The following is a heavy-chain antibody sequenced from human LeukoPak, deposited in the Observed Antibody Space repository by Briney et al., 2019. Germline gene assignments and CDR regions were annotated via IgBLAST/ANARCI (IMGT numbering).Heavy chain of an antibody. V-gene: IGHV1-2*02. CDR1: GYTFTGYY. J-gene: IGHJ3*01. Sequence: ASVKVSCKASGYTFTGYYMHWVRQAPGQGLEWMGWINPNSGGTNYAQKFQGRVTMTRDTSISTAYMELSRLRSDDTAVYYCARREYTGSFGEGPFDFWGQGTMVAVSS. D-gene: IGHD1-26*01. CDR3: ARREYTGSFGEGPFDF. CDR2: INPNSGGT.